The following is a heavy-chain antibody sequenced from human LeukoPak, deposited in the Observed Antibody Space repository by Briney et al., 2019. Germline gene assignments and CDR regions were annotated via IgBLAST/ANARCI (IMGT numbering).Heavy chain of an antibody. D-gene: IGHD6-19*01. V-gene: IGHV3-48*01. Sequence: TGGSLTLPCAPSGLTFSIYSMKCVRQAPGKGLEGVSYIGSTRSTIYYADSGKVRLTLSIDNAKNSLYVQMDSVRAEERAVYYCARGGRIAVAGWGQGTLVTVS. CDR3: ARGGRIAVAG. J-gene: IGHJ4*02. CDR2: IGSTRSTI. CDR1: GLTFSIYS.